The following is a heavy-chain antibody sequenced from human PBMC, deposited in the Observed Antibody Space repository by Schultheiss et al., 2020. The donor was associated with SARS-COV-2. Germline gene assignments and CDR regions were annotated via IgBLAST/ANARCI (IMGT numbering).Heavy chain of an antibody. Sequence: SETLSLTCAVYGGSFSGYYWSWIRQPPGKGLEWIGEINHSGSTYYNPSLKSRVTISVDTSKNQFSLKLSSVTAADTAVYYCAKGDIVVVPAAITDAFDIWGQGTMVTVSS. J-gene: IGHJ3*02. CDR3: AKGDIVVVPAAITDAFDI. CDR1: GGSFSGYY. CDR2: INHSGST. V-gene: IGHV4-34*01. D-gene: IGHD2-2*02.